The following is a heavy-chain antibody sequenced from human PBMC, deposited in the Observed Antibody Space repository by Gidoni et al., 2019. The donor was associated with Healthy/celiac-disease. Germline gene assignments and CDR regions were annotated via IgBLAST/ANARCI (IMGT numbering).Heavy chain of an antibody. CDR1: GGSFSCYY. D-gene: IGHD2-2*01. CDR3: AREGVYCSSTSCYALRGLHYYMDV. CDR2: INHRGST. J-gene: IGHJ6*03. Sequence: QVQLQQWGAGLLKPSETLSLTCAVYGGSFSCYYWSWIRPPPGKGLEWIGEINHRGSTTDNPSLKSRVTISVDTSKNQFSLKLSSVTAADTAVYYCAREGVYCSSTSCYALRGLHYYMDVWGKGTTVTVSS. V-gene: IGHV4-34*01.